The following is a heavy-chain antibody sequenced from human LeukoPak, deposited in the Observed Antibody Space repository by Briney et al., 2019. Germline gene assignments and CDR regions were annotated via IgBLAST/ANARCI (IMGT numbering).Heavy chain of an antibody. J-gene: IGHJ3*02. CDR1: VGSISSYY. CDR3: ARDRVEYSYGYDAFDI. V-gene: IGHV4-4*07. D-gene: IGHD5-18*01. CDR2: IYTGGST. Sequence: SETLSLTCTVSVGSISSYYWSWIRQPAGKGLEWIGRIYTGGSTNYSPSLKCRVTMSVDTSKNQFSLKLSSVTAADTAVYYCARDRVEYSYGYDAFDIWGQGTMVTVSS.